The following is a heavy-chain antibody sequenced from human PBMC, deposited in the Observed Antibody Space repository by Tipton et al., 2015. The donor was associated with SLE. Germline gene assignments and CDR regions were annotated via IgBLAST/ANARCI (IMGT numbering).Heavy chain of an antibody. Sequence: LRLSCAVYGGSFSDYSWSWIRQPPGKGLEWIGEINHSGSTNYNPSLRSRVTISIETSKNRFSLRLSSVTTADTAVYYCARDCTTGVCYTTSFDYWGQGTLVTVSP. CDR1: GGSFSDYS. J-gene: IGHJ4*02. V-gene: IGHV4-34*01. CDR3: ARDCTTGVCYTTSFDY. D-gene: IGHD2-8*01. CDR2: INHSGST.